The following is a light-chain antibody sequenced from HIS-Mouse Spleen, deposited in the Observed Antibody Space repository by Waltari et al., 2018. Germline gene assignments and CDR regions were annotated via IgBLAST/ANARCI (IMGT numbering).Light chain of an antibody. CDR3: YSTDSSGNHRV. CDR1: ALPKKY. J-gene: IGLJ2*01. Sequence: SYELTQPPSVSVSPGQTARITCSGDALPKKYYWYQQKSGQAPVLVIYEDSKRPSGSPARFSGSSSGTMATLTISGAQVEDEADYYCYSTDSSGNHRVFGGGTKLTVL. V-gene: IGLV3-10*01. CDR2: EDS.